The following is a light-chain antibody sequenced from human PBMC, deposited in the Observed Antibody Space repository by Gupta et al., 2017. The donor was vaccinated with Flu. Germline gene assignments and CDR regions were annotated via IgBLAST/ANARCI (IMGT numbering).Light chain of an antibody. Sequence: EIVLTQSPGTLSLSPGERATLSCRASQSVSSSYLAWYQQKPGQAPRLLIYGASSRATGIPERFSGSGSGTDFTLTISRLEPEDFAVYYCQQDGSSPNTFGQGTKVEIK. CDR2: GAS. CDR1: QSVSSSY. V-gene: IGKV3-20*01. CDR3: QQDGSSPNT. J-gene: IGKJ1*01.